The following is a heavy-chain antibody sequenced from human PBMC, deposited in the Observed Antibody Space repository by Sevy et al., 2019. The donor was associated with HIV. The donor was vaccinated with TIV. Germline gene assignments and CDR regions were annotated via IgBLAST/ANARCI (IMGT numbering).Heavy chain of an antibody. CDR3: ARGYYYDSSGYPFDY. J-gene: IGHJ4*02. V-gene: IGHV4-59*01. D-gene: IGHD3-22*01. CDR2: ISDTGNT. CDR1: GGSIRSFS. Sequence: SDTLSLTCTVSGGSIRSFSWSWIRQPPGKGLEWIGYISDTGNTNYNPSLESRVTISVDTSKNQFSLKLTSVTAADTAVYYCARGYYYDSSGYPFDYWGQGTLVTVSS.